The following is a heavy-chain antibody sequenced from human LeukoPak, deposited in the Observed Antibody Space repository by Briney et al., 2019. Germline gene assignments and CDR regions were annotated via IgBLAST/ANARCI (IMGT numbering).Heavy chain of an antibody. J-gene: IGHJ4*02. D-gene: IGHD5-24*01. CDR3: ARDKGRWLQWYCFDY. V-gene: IGHV3-30*04. CDR1: GFTFSSYA. Sequence: GGSLRLSCAASGFTFSSYAMHWVRQAPGKGLEWVAVISYDGSNKYYADSVKGRFTISRDNSKNTLYLQMNSLRAEDTAVYYCARDKGRWLQWYCFDYWGQGTLVPVSS. CDR2: ISYDGSNK.